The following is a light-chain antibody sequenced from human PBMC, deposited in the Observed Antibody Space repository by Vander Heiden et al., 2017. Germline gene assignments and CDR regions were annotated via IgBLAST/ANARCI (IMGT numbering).Light chain of an antibody. CDR1: QSLVSSDGDTN. CDR3: MQGTHWTHT. CDR2: KVS. V-gene: IGKV2-30*01. Sequence: DVVMTQSPLSLPVTLGQPASISCSSTQSLVSSDGDTNLQWFQQRPGQSPRRLIYKVSIRDSGVPDRFSASGSGTDFTLKISRVEAEDVGVYYCMQGTHWTHTFGQGTKLEIK. J-gene: IGKJ2*01.